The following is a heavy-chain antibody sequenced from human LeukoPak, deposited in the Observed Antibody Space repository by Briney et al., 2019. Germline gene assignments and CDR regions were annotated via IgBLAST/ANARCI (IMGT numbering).Heavy chain of an antibody. CDR2: ISGSGGST. Sequence: GRSLRLSCAASGFSFSSYAMSWVRQAPGKGLEWVLAISGSGGSTYYADSVKGRFTISRDNSKNTLYLQMNSLRAEDTAVYYCAKRGYSYGFLVYYFDYGGQGTLVTVSA. J-gene: IGHJ4*02. CDR1: GFSFSSYA. D-gene: IGHD5-18*01. V-gene: IGHV3-23*01. CDR3: AKRGYSYGFLVYYFDY.